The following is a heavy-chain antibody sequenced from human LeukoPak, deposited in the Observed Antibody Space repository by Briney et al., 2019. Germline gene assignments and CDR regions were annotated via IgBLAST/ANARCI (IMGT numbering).Heavy chain of an antibody. Sequence: GSLRPSCVASGFTFNSYSINWGRQAPGKGLEWVSSITSSSGNIYYADSVKGRFTISRDNAKNSLYLQMNSLRAEDTAVCYCANPYIWGQGTMVTVSS. D-gene: IGHD1-14*01. J-gene: IGHJ3*02. V-gene: IGHV3-21*01. CDR1: GFTFNSYS. CDR3: ANPYI. CDR2: ITSSSGNI.